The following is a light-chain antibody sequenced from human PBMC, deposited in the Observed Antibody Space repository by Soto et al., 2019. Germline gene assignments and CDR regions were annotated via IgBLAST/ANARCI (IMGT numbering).Light chain of an antibody. CDR1: QSVSSSD. CDR3: QQYGSSPRT. CDR2: GAS. J-gene: IGKJ1*01. Sequence: EIVLTQSPGTLSLSPGEIATLSCRASQSVSSSDLAWYQQKPGQAPRLLIYGASSRATGIPDRFSGSGSGTDFTLTISRLEPEDCAVYYCQQYGSSPRTVGQGTKG. V-gene: IGKV3-20*01.